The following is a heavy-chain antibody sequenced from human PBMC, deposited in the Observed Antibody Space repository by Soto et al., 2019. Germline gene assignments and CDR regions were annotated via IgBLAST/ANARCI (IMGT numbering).Heavy chain of an antibody. D-gene: IGHD3-10*01. Sequence: QGQLVQSGAEVKKPGASVKVSCKASGYTFTSHGITWVRQAPGQGLEWMGWICAYKGRTDYAQRVQGRVTMTTDTSTSTAYMELRSLRSDDTAVYYCARGVINDAFDIWGQGTMVTVSS. CDR3: ARGVINDAFDI. J-gene: IGHJ3*02. CDR2: ICAYKGRT. V-gene: IGHV1-18*01. CDR1: GYTFTSHG.